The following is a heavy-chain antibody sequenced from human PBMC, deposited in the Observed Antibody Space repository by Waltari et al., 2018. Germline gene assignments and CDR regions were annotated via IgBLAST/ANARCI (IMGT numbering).Heavy chain of an antibody. CDR1: GGSISSSSYY. J-gene: IGHJ2*01. Sequence: QLQLQESGPGLVKPSETLSLTCTFSGGSISSSSYYWGWIRQPPGKGLEWIGSIYYSGITYYNPSLKSRVTISVDTSKNQFSLKLSSVTAADTAVYYCATIRLWLRWYFDLWGRGTLVTVSS. CDR3: ATIRLWLRWYFDL. D-gene: IGHD5-18*01. V-gene: IGHV4-39*07. CDR2: IYYSGIT.